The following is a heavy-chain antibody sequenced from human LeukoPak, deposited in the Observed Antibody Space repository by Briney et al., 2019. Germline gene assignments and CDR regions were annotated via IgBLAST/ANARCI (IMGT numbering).Heavy chain of an antibody. J-gene: IGHJ4*02. Sequence: PGGSLRLSCAASGFTFNTYGMHWVRQAPGKGLEWVSVIYGGGNIYYADSVKGRFTISRDNSKNTLYLQMNSLRAEDTAVYYCARGAGYNYPYYFDYWGQGTLVTVSS. V-gene: IGHV3-53*01. CDR3: ARGAGYNYPYYFDY. CDR2: IYGGGNI. CDR1: GFTFNTYG. D-gene: IGHD5-24*01.